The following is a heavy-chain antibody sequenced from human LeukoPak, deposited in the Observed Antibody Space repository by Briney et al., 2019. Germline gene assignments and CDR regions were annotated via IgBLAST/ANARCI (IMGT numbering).Heavy chain of an antibody. CDR2: IYYSGST. CDR3: ARGAWFGELAIDR. D-gene: IGHD3-10*01. CDR1: GGSISSSSYY. V-gene: IGHV4-39*07. Sequence: SETLSLTCTVSGGSISSSSYYWGWIRQPPGKGLEWIGSIYYSGSTQYNPSLKSRVTISVDTSKNQFSLKLSSVTAADTAVYFCARGAWFGELAIDRWGQGTLVTVSS. J-gene: IGHJ5*02.